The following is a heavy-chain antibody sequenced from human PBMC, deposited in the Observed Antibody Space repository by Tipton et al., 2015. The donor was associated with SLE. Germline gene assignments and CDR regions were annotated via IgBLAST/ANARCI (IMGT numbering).Heavy chain of an antibody. CDR1: GASIGSSTFY. V-gene: IGHV4-61*09. CDR2: IYKSGNT. D-gene: IGHD3-3*01. J-gene: IGHJ3*01. CDR3: AREILEIPPGTFDL. Sequence: TLSLTCIVSGASIGSSTFYWSWIRQPVGKGLESIGHIYKSGNTDHNPSPKSRVTISIDTSKNQFSLRVSSVTAADTALYYCAREILEIPPGTFDLWGHGTLVSVSS.